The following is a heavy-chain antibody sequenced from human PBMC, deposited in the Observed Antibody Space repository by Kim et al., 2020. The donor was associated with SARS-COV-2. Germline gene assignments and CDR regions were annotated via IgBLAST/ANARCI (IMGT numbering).Heavy chain of an antibody. Sequence: GGSLRLSCAASGFTFSSYGMHWVRQAPGKGLEWVAVIWYDGSNKYYADSVKGRFTISRDNSKNTLYLQMNSLRAEDTAVYYCAKDTILGGSRMLTGYWTGYYGMDVWGQGTTVTVSS. D-gene: IGHD3-9*01. CDR1: GFTFSSYG. CDR3: AKDTILGGSRMLTGYWTGYYGMDV. V-gene: IGHV3-33*06. J-gene: IGHJ6*02. CDR2: IWYDGSNK.